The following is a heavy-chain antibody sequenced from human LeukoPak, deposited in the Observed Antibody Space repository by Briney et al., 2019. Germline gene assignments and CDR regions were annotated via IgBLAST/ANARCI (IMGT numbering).Heavy chain of an antibody. CDR1: GYTFTGYY. CDR3: ARADCSSTSCLNAFDI. V-gene: IGHV1-2*06. CDR2: INPNSGGT. Sequence: ASVKVSCKASGYTFTGYYMHWVRQAPGQGLEWMGRINPNSGGTNYAQKFQGRVTMTRDTSISTAHMELSRLRSDDTAVYYCARADCSSTSCLNAFDIWGQGTMVTVSS. D-gene: IGHD2-2*01. J-gene: IGHJ3*02.